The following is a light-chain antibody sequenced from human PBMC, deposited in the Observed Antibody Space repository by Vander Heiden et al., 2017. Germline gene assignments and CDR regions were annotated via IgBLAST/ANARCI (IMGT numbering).Light chain of an antibody. CDR2: AAS. J-gene: IGKJ2*01. Sequence: DIQMTQSPSSLSASVGDRVTITCRASQSISSYLNWYQQKPGKAPKLLIYAASSLQSGVPSRFSGSGSGTDFTLTIRSLQPEDFATYYCQQSYSTPRTFGYGTKLEIK. CDR1: QSISSY. V-gene: IGKV1-39*01. CDR3: QQSYSTPRT.